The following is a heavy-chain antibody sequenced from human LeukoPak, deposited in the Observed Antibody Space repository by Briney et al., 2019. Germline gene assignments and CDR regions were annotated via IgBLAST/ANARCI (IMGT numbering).Heavy chain of an antibody. D-gene: IGHD2/OR15-2a*01. Sequence: GGSLRLSCSASGLTFSTYAMFWVRQAPGKGLDYVSSISSNGGSAYYADSVKGRFTISRDNSKNTLNLQMSSLRPEDTAVYYCVRANSYLDYWGHGTLVTVSS. V-gene: IGHV3-64D*09. CDR2: ISSNGGSA. CDR1: GLTFSTYA. J-gene: IGHJ4*01. CDR3: VRANSYLDY.